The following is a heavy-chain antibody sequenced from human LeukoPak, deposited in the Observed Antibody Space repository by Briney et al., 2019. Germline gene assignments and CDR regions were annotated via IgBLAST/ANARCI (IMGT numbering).Heavy chain of an antibody. CDR1: GYTFTGYY. J-gene: IGHJ4*02. CDR3: ARGLMTTVTFPGY. Sequence: GASVKVSCKASGYTFTGYYMHWVRQAPGQGLEWMGWINTNTGNPTYAQGFTGRFVFSLDTSVSTAYLQISSLKAEDTAVYYCARGLMTTVTFPGYWGQGTLVTVSS. CDR2: INTNTGNP. D-gene: IGHD4-17*01. V-gene: IGHV7-4-1*02.